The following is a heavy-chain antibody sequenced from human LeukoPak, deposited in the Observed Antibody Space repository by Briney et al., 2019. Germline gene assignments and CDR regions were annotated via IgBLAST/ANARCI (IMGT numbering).Heavy chain of an antibody. J-gene: IGHJ6*03. CDR1: GFTFSIYG. Sequence: GGSLRLSCAASGFTFSIYGMTWVRQAPGKGLEWVAVISYDGSNKYYADSVKGRFTISRDNAKNSLYLQMNSLRAEDTAVYYCASCASVGYFDWLLSRHYYYYYMDVWGKGTTVTASS. V-gene: IGHV3-30*03. D-gene: IGHD3-9*01. CDR3: ASCASVGYFDWLLSRHYYYYYMDV. CDR2: ISYDGSNK.